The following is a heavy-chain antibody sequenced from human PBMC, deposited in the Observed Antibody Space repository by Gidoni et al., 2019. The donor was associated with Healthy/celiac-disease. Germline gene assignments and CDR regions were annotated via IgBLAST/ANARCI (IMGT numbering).Heavy chain of an antibody. J-gene: IGHJ3*02. CDR3: AHSAGIVGATTGESFDI. CDR2: IYWDDDK. Sequence: QITLKESGPTLVKPTQTLTLTCTFSGFSLSTSGVGVGWIRQPPGKALEWLALIYWDDDKRYSPSLKSKLTITKDTSKNQVVLTMTNMDPVDTATYYWAHSAGIVGATTGESFDIWGQGTMVTVSS. V-gene: IGHV2-5*02. D-gene: IGHD1-26*01. CDR1: GFSLSTSGVG.